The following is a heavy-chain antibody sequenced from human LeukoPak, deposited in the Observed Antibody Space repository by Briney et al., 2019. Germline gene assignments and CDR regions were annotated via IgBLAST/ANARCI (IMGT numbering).Heavy chain of an antibody. D-gene: IGHD1-26*01. CDR3: ARDRWWEPTDFSFDY. J-gene: IGHJ4*02. CDR2: IYYSGST. Sequence: SETLSLTCTVSGGSINYYYWMWIRQPPGKGLEWIGYIYYSGSTNYNPSLKSRVTISVDTSKNQFSLKLSSVTATDTAVYYCARDRWWEPTDFSFDYWGQGTLVTVSS. CDR1: GGSINYYY. V-gene: IGHV4-59*01.